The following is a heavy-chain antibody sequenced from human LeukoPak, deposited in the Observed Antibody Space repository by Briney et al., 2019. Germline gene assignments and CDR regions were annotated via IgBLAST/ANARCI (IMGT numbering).Heavy chain of an antibody. D-gene: IGHD3-3*01. CDR1: GFTFSSYA. CDR2: ISGSGGST. J-gene: IGHJ4*02. CDR3: AKTPTIFGVVINLCYFDY. Sequence: GGSLRLSCAASGFTFSSYAMSWVRQALGKGLEWVSAISGSGGSTYYADSVKGRFTISRDNSKNTLYLQMNSLRAEDTAVYYCAKTPTIFGVVINLCYFDYWGQGTLVTVSS. V-gene: IGHV3-23*01.